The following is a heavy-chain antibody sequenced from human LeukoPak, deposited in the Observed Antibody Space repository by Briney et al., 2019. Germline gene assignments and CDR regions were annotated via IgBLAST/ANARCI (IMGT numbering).Heavy chain of an antibody. CDR2: INWNGGST. J-gene: IGHJ4*02. CDR3: AKPREVGATSFWY. V-gene: IGHV3-20*04. D-gene: IGHD1-26*01. Sequence: GGSLRLSCAASGFTFDDYAMHWVRQAPGKGLEWVSGINWNGGSTGYADSVKGRFTISRDNSKNTLYLQMNSLRAEDTAVYYCAKPREVGATSFWYWGQGTLVTVSS. CDR1: GFTFDDYA.